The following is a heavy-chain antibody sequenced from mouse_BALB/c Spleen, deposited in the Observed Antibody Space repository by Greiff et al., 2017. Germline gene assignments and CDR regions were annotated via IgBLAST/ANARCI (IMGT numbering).Heavy chain of an antibody. V-gene: IGHV5-9-3*01. Sequence: EVQLVESGGGLVKPGGSLKLSCAASGFTFSSYAMSWVRQTPEKRLEWVATISSGGSYTYYPDSVKGRFTISRDNAKNTLYLQMSSLRSEDTAMYYCARRGYYGSSYDYYAMDYWGQGTSVTVSS. D-gene: IGHD1-1*01. CDR1: GFTFSSYA. CDR3: ARRGYYGSSYDYYAMDY. J-gene: IGHJ4*01. CDR2: ISSGGSYT.